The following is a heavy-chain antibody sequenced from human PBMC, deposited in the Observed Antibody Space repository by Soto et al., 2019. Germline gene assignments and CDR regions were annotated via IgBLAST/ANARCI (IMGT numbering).Heavy chain of an antibody. D-gene: IGHD3-3*01. J-gene: IGHJ5*02. V-gene: IGHV1-58*01. CDR1: GFTFTSSA. Sequence: SVKVSCKASGFTFTSSAVQWVRQARGQRLEWIGWIVVGSGNTNYAQKFQERVTITRDTSTSTAYMELRSLRSDDTAVYYCAREGTDPSITILGVVHWFDPWGQGTLVTVST. CDR3: AREGTDPSITILGVVHWFDP. CDR2: IVVGSGNT.